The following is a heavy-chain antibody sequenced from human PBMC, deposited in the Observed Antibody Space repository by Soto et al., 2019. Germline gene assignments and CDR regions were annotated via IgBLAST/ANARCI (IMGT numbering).Heavy chain of an antibody. CDR2: ISSSGSTI. J-gene: IGHJ6*02. D-gene: IGHD3-3*01. V-gene: IGHV3-48*03. CDR1: GFTFSSYE. CDR3: ARELTIFGVVIMRYGMDV. Sequence: QAGGSLRLSCAASGFTFSSYEMNWVRQAPGKGLEWVSCISSSGSTIYYADSVKGRFTISRDNAKNSLYLQMNSLRAEDTAVYYCARELTIFGVVIMRYGMDVWGQGTTVTVSS.